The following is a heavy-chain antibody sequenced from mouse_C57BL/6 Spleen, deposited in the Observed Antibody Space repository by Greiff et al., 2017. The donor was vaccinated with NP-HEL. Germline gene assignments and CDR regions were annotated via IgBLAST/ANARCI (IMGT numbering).Heavy chain of an antibody. D-gene: IGHD4-1*02. CDR1: GYAFTNYL. CDR3: ARSPTGSHWYFDV. CDR2: INPGSGGT. Sequence: VQGVESGAELVRPGTSVKVSCKASGYAFTNYLIEWVKQRPGQGLEWIGVINPGSGGTNYNEKFKGKATLTADKSSSTAYMQLSSLTSEDSAVYFCARSPTGSHWYFDVWGTGTTVTVSS. J-gene: IGHJ1*03. V-gene: IGHV1-54*01.